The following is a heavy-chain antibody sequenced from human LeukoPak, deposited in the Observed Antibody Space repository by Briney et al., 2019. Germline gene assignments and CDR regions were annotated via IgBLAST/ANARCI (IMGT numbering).Heavy chain of an antibody. V-gene: IGHV5-51*01. CDR1: GYRFTSYW. CDR2: IYPGDSDT. D-gene: IGHD1-26*01. Sequence: GESLQISCKGSGYRFTSYWIGWVRQMPGKGLEWMGTIYPGDSDTRYSPSFQGQVTISADKSISTAYLQWSSLGPKDTAVYYCARDRVGPYGMDVWGHGTTVTVSS. J-gene: IGHJ6*02. CDR3: ARDRVGPYGMDV.